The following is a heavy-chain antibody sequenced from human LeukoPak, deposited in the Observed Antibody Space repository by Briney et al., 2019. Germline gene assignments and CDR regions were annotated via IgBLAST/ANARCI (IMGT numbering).Heavy chain of an antibody. D-gene: IGHD6-19*01. CDR1: GLAFSSYW. CDR3: ARDVLAVAETHYYYYGMDV. CDR2: IKQDGSEK. V-gene: IGHV3-7*01. J-gene: IGHJ6*02. Sequence: PGGTLRLSCAASGLAFSSYWMSWVRQAPGKGLEWVASIKQDGSEKTYVDPVKGRFTISRANAKNSLYLQMNSQRAEDTAVYYCARDVLAVAETHYYYYGMDVWGQGTTVTVSS.